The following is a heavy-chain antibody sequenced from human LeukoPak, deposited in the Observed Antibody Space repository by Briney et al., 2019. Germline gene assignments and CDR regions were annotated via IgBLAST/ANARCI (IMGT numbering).Heavy chain of an antibody. CDR1: GFTFSSYW. V-gene: IGHV3-7*01. Sequence: GGSLRLSCAASGFTFSSYWMTWVRQAPGKGLEWVANIKLDVSETYYVDSVRGRFTISRDNAKNTLYLQMNSLRAEDTAVYYCARAWDYWGQGTLVTVSS. CDR2: IKLDVSET. J-gene: IGHJ4*02. CDR3: ARAWDY.